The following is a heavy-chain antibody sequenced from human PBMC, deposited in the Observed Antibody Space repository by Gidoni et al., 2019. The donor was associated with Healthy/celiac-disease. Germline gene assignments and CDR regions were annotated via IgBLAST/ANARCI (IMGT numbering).Heavy chain of an antibody. Sequence: EVQLVESGGGLVQPGGSLRLSCAASGFTFSSYSMNWVRQAPGKGLEWVSYSSSSSSTIYYADSVKGRFTISRDNAKNSLYLQMNSLRDEDTAVYYCARDTYYYDSSGYYPVYFQHWGQGTLVTVSS. D-gene: IGHD3-22*01. CDR1: GFTFSSYS. J-gene: IGHJ1*01. CDR3: ARDTYYYDSSGYYPVYFQH. CDR2: SSSSSSTI. V-gene: IGHV3-48*02.